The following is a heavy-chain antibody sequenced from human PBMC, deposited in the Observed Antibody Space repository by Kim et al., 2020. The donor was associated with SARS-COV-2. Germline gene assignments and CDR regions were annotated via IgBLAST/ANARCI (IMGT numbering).Heavy chain of an antibody. CDR1: GFTFSSYA. CDR2: ISSNGGST. D-gene: IGHD6-6*01. Sequence: GGSLRLSCSASGFTFSSYAMHWVRQAPGKGLEYVSAISSNGGSTYYADSVKGRFTISRDNSKNTLYLQMSSLRAEDTAVYYCVKDNPGPGEAARRLYFDYWGQGTLVTVSS. J-gene: IGHJ4*02. CDR3: VKDNPGPGEAARRLYFDY. V-gene: IGHV3-64D*06.